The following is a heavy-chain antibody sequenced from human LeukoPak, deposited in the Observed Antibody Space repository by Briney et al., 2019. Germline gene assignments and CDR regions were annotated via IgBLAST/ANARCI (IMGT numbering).Heavy chain of an antibody. Sequence: SETLSLICTVSGGSIGNYYWSWIRQPAGKGLEWTGRIYSSGSTNYNPSLKSRVTMSVNTSKNQLSLKLRSVTAADTAVYYCARDLYSTIFGVVTTYYFDYWGQGTLVTVSS. J-gene: IGHJ4*02. CDR3: ARDLYSTIFGVVTTYYFDY. V-gene: IGHV4-4*07. D-gene: IGHD3-3*01. CDR1: GGSIGNYY. CDR2: IYSSGST.